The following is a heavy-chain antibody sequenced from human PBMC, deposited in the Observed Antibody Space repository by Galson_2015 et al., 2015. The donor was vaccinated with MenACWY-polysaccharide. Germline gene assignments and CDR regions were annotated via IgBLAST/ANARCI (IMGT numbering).Heavy chain of an antibody. Sequence: TLSLTCTVSGDSITSGGYFWSWIRQHPGKGLEWIASISYDGGTYYNPSLKSRVTISADTPNNQFSLKLSSVTAADTAVYYCARESSRIVFHAFDIWGQGTMVTVSS. V-gene: IGHV4-31*03. J-gene: IGHJ3*02. CDR1: GDSITSGGYF. CDR3: ARESSRIVFHAFDI. CDR2: ISYDGGT. D-gene: IGHD6-19*01.